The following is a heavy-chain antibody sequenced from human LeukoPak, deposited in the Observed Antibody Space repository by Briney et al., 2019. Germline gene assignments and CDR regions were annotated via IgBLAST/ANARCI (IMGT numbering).Heavy chain of an antibody. CDR1: GFIFSSYW. J-gene: IGHJ4*02. D-gene: IGHD5-12*01. CDR2: ISWNSGSI. Sequence: GGSLRLSCAASGFIFSSYWMTWVRQAPGKGLEWVSGISWNSGSIGYADSVKGRFTISRDNAKNSLYLQMNSLRAEDTALYYCAKVRGYSGYDLDYWGQGTLVTVSS. V-gene: IGHV3-9*01. CDR3: AKVRGYSGYDLDY.